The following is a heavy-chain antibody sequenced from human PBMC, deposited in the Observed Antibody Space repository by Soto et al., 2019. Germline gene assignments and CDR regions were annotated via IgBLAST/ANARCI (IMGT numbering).Heavy chain of an antibody. CDR2: ISGSGGST. J-gene: IGHJ4*02. CDR1: GFTFSSYA. V-gene: IGHV3-23*01. Sequence: WGSLRLSCAASGFTFSSYAMSWVRQAPGKGLEWVSAISGSGGSTYYADSVKGRFTISRDNSKNTLYLQMNSLRAEDTAVYYSAKDLGDCYSCPYYFDYWGKGTLVTV. D-gene: IGHD2-21*02. CDR3: AKDLGDCYSCPYYFDY.